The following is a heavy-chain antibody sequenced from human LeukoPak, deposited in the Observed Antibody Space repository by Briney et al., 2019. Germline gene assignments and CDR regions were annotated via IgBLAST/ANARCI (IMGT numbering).Heavy chain of an antibody. CDR2: IIPIFGTA. J-gene: IGHJ5*02. D-gene: IGHD4-11*01. CDR1: GGTFSSYA. Sequence: SVKLSCNASGGTFSSYAISWVRHAPGQGLERMGGIIPIFGTANYAQKFQGRVTITTDESTSTAYMELSSLRSEDTAVYYCARDVGNTVTLFGWFDPWGQGTLVTVSS. CDR3: ARDVGNTVTLFGWFDP. V-gene: IGHV1-69*05.